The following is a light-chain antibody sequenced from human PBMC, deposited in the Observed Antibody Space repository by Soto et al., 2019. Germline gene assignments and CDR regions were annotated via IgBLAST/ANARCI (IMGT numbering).Light chain of an antibody. CDR1: QRVSSF. V-gene: IGKV3-20*01. CDR2: DAS. J-gene: IGKJ1*01. CDR3: QQYGSSAWT. Sequence: EVVSTQSPATLSLSPGERATLSCRASQRVSSFLAWYQQKPGQAPRLLIYDASNRATGIPDRFSGSGSGTDFTLTISRLEPEDFAVYYCQQYGSSAWTFGQGTKVDIK.